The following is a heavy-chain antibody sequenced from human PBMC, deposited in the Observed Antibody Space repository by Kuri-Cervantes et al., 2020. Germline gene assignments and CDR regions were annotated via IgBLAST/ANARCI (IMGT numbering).Heavy chain of an antibody. Sequence: GGSLRLSCAASGFTFSSYSMNWVRQVPGKGLEWVSGINWNGGASGYADSVKGRFTISRDNAKNSLYLQMNSLRAEDTALYYCARGIGSTTVTTRLAGCFDYWGQGTLVTVSS. J-gene: IGHJ4*02. CDR1: GFTFSSYS. D-gene: IGHD4-17*01. V-gene: IGHV3-20*04. CDR3: ARGIGSTTVTTRLAGCFDY. CDR2: INWNGGAS.